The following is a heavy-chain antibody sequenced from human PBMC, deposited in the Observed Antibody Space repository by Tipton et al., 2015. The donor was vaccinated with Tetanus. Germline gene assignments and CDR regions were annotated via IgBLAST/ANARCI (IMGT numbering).Heavy chain of an antibody. CDR2: IYQTDST. CDR3: ARWIGVIPVTGNDAFDV. J-gene: IGHJ3*01. V-gene: IGHV4-30-2*01. D-gene: IGHD3-16*01. CDR1: GALITTGGYS. Sequence: TLSLTCNVSGALITTGGYSWGWIRQPPGQGLEWLGYIYQTDSTYYNPSVRSRLPLSLRRSKNQVSLKLSSVTAADTAVYYCARWIGVIPVTGNDAFDVWGPGAMVTVSS.